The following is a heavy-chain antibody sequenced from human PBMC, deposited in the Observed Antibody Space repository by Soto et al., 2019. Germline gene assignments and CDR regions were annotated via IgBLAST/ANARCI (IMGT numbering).Heavy chain of an antibody. CDR2: IPGSGGHNLPP. Sequence: GRALRLPSAATGFTFTYYGMAWVRLGPGQGLEWVSTIPGSGGHNLPPEYADTVKGRFTISRDNSKDTLYLEMDSLSAEDTALYYCKKEIATDRGYMDVWGQGTTVTVSS. CDR1: GFTFTYYG. D-gene: IGHD3-10*01. J-gene: IGHJ6*01. V-gene: IGHV3-23*01. CDR3: KKEIATDRGYMDV.